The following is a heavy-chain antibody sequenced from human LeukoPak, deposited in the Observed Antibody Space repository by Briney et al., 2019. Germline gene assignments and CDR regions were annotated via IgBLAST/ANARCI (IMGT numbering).Heavy chain of an antibody. CDR2: INPNSGGT. J-gene: IGHJ6*03. CDR1: GYTFTGYY. Sequence: ASVKVSCKASGYTFTGYYMHWVRQAPGQGLEWMGWINPNSGGTNYAQKFQGRVTMTRDTSISTAYMELSRLRSDDTAVYYCACGYSDYDFYYYYMDVWGKGTTVTVSS. V-gene: IGHV1-2*02. D-gene: IGHD5-12*01. CDR3: ACGYSDYDFYYYYMDV.